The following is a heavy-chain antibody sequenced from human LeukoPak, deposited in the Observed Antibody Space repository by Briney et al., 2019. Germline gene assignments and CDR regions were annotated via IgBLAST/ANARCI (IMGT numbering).Heavy chain of an antibody. J-gene: IGHJ6*03. Sequence: PSETLSLTCTVSGDSISSSSYYWGWIRQPPGKGLEWIGSIYYSGSTYYNPSLKSRVTISVDTSKNQFSLKLSSVTAADTAVYYCARRMGPYYMDVWGKGTTVTVSS. CDR3: ARRMGPYYMDV. CDR1: GDSISSSSYY. CDR2: IYYSGST. V-gene: IGHV4-39*01. D-gene: IGHD1-26*01.